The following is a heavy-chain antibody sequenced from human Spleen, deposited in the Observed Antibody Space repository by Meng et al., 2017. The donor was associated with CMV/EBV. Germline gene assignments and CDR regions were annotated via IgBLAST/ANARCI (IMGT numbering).Heavy chain of an antibody. CDR1: LSGDY. J-gene: IGHJ5*02. Sequence: LSGDYMHWVRQDHGQGLEWMGWMDAYSGGTNYAKKFQGRVNMTRDTSTSTGYMALTSLKSDDTAVYYCASSPSGVAIGILRKYNWFDPWGQGTLVTVSS. CDR3: ASSPSGVAIGILRKYNWFDP. D-gene: IGHD2-21*01. CDR2: MDAYSGGT. V-gene: IGHV1-2*02.